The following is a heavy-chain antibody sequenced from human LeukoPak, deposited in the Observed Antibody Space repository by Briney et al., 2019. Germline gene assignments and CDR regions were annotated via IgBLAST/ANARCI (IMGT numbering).Heavy chain of an antibody. CDR1: GLTFSSYG. J-gene: IGHJ6*02. V-gene: IGHV3-30*18. CDR2: ISYDGSNK. CDR3: AKFGNGYSSSWYDAYYGMDV. Sequence: PGGSLRLSCAASGLTFSSYGMHWVRQAPGKGLEWVAVISYDGSNKYYADSVKGRFTISRDNSKNTLYLQMNSLRAEDTAVYYCAKFGNGYSSSWYDAYYGMDVWGQGTTVTVSS. D-gene: IGHD6-13*01.